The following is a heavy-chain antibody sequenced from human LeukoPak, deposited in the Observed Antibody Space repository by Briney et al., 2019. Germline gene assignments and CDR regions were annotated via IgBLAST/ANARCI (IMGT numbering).Heavy chain of an antibody. Sequence: ASVKVSCKASGYTFTSYGISWVRQAPGQGLEWMGWISAYNGNTNYAQKLQGRVTMTEDTSTDTAYMELSSLRSEDTAVYYCATEYDFWSGPVGFDIWGQGTMVTVSS. CDR2: ISAYNGNT. CDR3: ATEYDFWSGPVGFDI. J-gene: IGHJ3*02. CDR1: GYTFTSYG. D-gene: IGHD3-3*01. V-gene: IGHV1-18*01.